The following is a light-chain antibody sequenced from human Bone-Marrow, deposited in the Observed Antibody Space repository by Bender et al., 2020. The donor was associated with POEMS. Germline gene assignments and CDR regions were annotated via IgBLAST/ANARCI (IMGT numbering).Light chain of an antibody. CDR1: SSNIGAHA. Sequence: QSVLTQPPSASGTPGQRVTISCSGGSSNIGAHAVNWYQHLPGTAPKLLIRSRHRRPSEVPDRFSGSRSGTSASLAISGLQSEDEADYYCAVWDDSLNGWVFGGGTKLTVL. CDR3: AVWDDSLNGWV. V-gene: IGLV1-44*01. J-gene: IGLJ3*02. CDR2: SRH.